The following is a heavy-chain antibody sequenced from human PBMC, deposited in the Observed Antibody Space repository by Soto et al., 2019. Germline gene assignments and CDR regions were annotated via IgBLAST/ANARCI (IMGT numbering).Heavy chain of an antibody. CDR2: IYYSGST. Sequence: SETLSLTCTVSGGSISSSSYYWGWIRQPPGKGLEWIGSIYYSGSTYYNPSLKSRVTISVDTSKNQFSLKLSSVTAADTAVYYCARGRSSSRRLLYHWFDPWGQGTLVTVS. J-gene: IGHJ5*02. D-gene: IGHD6-6*01. CDR1: GGSISSSSYY. V-gene: IGHV4-39*01. CDR3: ARGRSSSRRLLYHWFDP.